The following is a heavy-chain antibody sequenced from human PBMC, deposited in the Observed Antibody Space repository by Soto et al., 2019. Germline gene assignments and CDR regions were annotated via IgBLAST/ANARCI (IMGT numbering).Heavy chain of an antibody. D-gene: IGHD6-19*01. J-gene: IGHJ4*02. CDR3: ARGTSIAVATTPHDY. CDR1: GGSFSGYY. V-gene: IGHV4-34*01. CDR2: INHSGST. Sequence: QVQLQQWGAGLLKPSETLSLTCAVYGGSFSGYYWSWIRQPPGKGLEWIGEINHSGSTNYNPSLKSRVTISVDTSKNQFSLKPSSATAADTAVYYCARGTSIAVATTPHDYWGQGTLVTVSS.